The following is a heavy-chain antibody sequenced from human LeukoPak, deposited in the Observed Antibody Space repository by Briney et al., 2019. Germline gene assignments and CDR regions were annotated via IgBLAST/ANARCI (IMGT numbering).Heavy chain of an antibody. CDR1: GFTFSSYA. J-gene: IGHJ6*02. CDR3: AKADYYYYGMDV. Sequence: GGSLRLSCAASGFTFSSYAMSWVRQAPGKGLEWVSAISGSGGSTYYADSVKGRSTISRDNSKNTLYLQMNSPRAEDTALYYCAKADYYYYGMDVWGQGTTVTVSS. CDR2: ISGSGGST. V-gene: IGHV3-23*01.